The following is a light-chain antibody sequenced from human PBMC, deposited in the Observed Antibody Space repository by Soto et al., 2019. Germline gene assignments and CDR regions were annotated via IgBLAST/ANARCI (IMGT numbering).Light chain of an antibody. CDR2: DDD. CDR1: SGSIASNY. Sequence: NFMLTQPHSVSESPGKTVTISCTRSSGSIASNYVQWYQQRPGSAPTTLIYDDDRRPSGVPDRFSGSIDRSSNSASLTISGLKTEDEADYYCQSYDSSNPVVFGGGTKLTVL. V-gene: IGLV6-57*04. CDR3: QSYDSSNPVV. J-gene: IGLJ2*01.